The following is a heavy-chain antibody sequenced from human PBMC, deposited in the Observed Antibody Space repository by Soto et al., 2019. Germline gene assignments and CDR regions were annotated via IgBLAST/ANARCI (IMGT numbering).Heavy chain of an antibody. CDR1: GFTFTSSA. CDR3: AAYCSGRGWFDP. CDR2: IVVGSGNT. V-gene: IGHV1-58*01. Sequence: QMQLVQSGPEVKKPGTSVKVSCKASGFTFTSSAVHWVRQARGQRLEWIGWIVVGSGNTNYAQKFQERVTFTRDVSTSTAYMELSSLRSEDTAVYYCAAYCSGRGWFDPWGQGTLVTVSS. J-gene: IGHJ5*02. D-gene: IGHD3-10*02.